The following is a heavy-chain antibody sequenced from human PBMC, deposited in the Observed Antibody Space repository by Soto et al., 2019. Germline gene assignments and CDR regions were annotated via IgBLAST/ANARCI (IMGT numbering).Heavy chain of an antibody. CDR1: GFTFSSYW. J-gene: IGHJ6*02. CDR3: ARGHYGLYV. Sequence: EVQLVESGGGLVQPGGSLRLSCAASGFTFSSYWMSWVRQSPGKGLEWVAHIKGDGSGIEFVDSVKGRFTISRDNAKNSLFMQMTSLRADDTAVYYCARGHYGLYVWGQGTTVIVSS. V-gene: IGHV3-7*05. CDR2: IKGDGSGI.